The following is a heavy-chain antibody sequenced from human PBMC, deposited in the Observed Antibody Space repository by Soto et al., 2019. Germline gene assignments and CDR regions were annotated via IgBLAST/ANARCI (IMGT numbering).Heavy chain of an antibody. Sequence: KASETLSLACTVSGGSISSGGYYWSWIRQPPGKGLEWIGYIYYSGSTYYNPSLKSRVTISVDTSKNQFSLKLSSVTAADTAVYYCARLVVPAASWFDPWGQGTLVTVSS. CDR3: ARLVVPAASWFDP. V-gene: IGHV4-30-4*01. J-gene: IGHJ5*02. D-gene: IGHD2-2*01. CDR1: GGSISSGGYY. CDR2: IYYSGST.